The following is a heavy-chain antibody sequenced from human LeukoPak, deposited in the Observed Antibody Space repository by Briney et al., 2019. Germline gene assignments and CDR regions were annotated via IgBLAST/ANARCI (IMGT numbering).Heavy chain of an antibody. J-gene: IGHJ4*02. CDR3: ARVRGYYYDSSGPFDY. V-gene: IGHV4-59*06. D-gene: IGHD3-22*01. Sequence: PGGSLRLSCAASGFTFSSYTMNWVRQAPGKGLEWIGYIYYSGSTYYNPSLKSRVTISVDTSKNQFSLKLSSVTAADTAVYYCARVRGYYYDSSGPFDYWGQGTLVTVSS. CDR2: IYYSGST. CDR1: GFTFSSYT.